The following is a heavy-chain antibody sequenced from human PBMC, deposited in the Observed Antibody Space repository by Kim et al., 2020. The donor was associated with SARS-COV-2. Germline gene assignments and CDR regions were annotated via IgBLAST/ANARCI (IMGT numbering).Heavy chain of an antibody. CDR2: ISAYNGNT. V-gene: IGHV1-18*04. J-gene: IGHJ5*02. CDR3: ASQGWDYYGSGSYFWPHWFDP. Sequence: ASVKVSCKASGYTFTSYGISWVRQAPGQGLEWMGWISAYNGNTNYAQKLQGRVTMTTDTSTSTAYMELRSLRSDDTAVYYCASQGWDYYGSGSYFWPHWFDPWGQGTLVTVSS. D-gene: IGHD3-10*01. CDR1: GYTFTSYG.